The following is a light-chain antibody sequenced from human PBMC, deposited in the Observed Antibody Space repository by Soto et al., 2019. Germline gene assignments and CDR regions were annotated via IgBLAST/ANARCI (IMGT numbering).Light chain of an antibody. Sequence: DIVMTHCPGSLSVSLWEMPTINFNVILSVLYKSNNKNHLAWYRQKPGQPPQLIIYWASTRESGVPERFSGSGSGTDFTLTISSLEAEDVAFYWCQQYFDVPFTFGGGTKVDIK. J-gene: IGKJ4*01. CDR1: LSVLYKSNNKNH. CDR2: WAS. CDR3: QQYFDVPFT. V-gene: IGKV4-1*01.